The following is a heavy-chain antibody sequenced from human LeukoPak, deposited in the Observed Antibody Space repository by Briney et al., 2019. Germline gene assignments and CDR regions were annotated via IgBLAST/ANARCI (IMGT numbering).Heavy chain of an antibody. V-gene: IGHV3-48*04. D-gene: IGHD6-19*01. Sequence: GGSLRLSCAASGFTFSSYSMNWVRQAPGKGLEWVSYISSSGSTIYYADSVKGRFTISRDNAKNSLYLQMNSLRAEDAAVYYCAREFHSGWYDWYYYYYMDVWGKGTTVTVSS. CDR1: GFTFSSYS. J-gene: IGHJ6*03. CDR3: AREFHSGWYDWYYYYYMDV. CDR2: ISSSGSTI.